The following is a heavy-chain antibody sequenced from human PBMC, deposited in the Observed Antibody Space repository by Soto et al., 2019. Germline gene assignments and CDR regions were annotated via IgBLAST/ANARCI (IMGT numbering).Heavy chain of an antibody. V-gene: IGHV3-11*06. CDR1: GFTFSDFY. D-gene: IGHD2-21*01. CDR3: VRGGGGGQFDY. Sequence: LRLSCAASGFTFSDFYMTWVRQAPGKGLEWLSYISINSNHKEYGDSVKGRHTISRDNAKNSLYLQMNSLRADDTAVYYCVRGGGGGQFDYWGQGTLVTVSS. J-gene: IGHJ4*02. CDR2: ISINSNHK.